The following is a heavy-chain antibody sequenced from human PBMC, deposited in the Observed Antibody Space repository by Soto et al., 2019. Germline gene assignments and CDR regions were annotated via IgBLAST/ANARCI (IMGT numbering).Heavy chain of an antibody. J-gene: IGHJ6*01. CDR1: GYTFTGYY. CDR3: ARTTSGYSSSWYIYYYHYYGMEV. V-gene: IGHV1-2*02. Sequence: ASVKVSCKASGYTFTGYYMHWVRQAPGQGREWMGWINPNSGGTSYAQKFQGRVTMTRDTSISTAYMELSRLRSDDTAVYYCARTTSGYSSSWYIYYYHYYGMEVWGQGTTVKVS. D-gene: IGHD6-13*01. CDR2: INPNSGGT.